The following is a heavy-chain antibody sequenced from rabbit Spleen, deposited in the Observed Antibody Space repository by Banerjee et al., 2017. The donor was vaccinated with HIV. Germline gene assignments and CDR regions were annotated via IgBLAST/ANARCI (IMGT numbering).Heavy chain of an antibody. J-gene: IGHJ6*01. Sequence: QSLEESGGDLVKPGASLTLTCKASGFDLSSDYYMCWVRQAPGKGLEWIACIEGGSSAFSYFASWAKGRFTISKTSSTTVTLQMTSLTAADTATYFCARDSGSSFSSYGMDLWGPGTLVTVS. CDR3: ARDSGSSFSSYGMDL. V-gene: IGHV1S40*01. CDR2: IEGGSSAFS. D-gene: IGHD8-1*01. CDR1: GFDLSSDYY.